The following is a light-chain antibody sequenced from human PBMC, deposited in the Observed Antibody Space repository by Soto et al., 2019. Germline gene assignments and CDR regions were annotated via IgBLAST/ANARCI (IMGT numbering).Light chain of an antibody. J-gene: IGLJ3*02. CDR2: SSD. V-gene: IGLV1-44*01. CDR3: AAWDDGLTGRV. CDR1: SSNIGSNT. Sequence: QSVLAQPPSASGTPGQGVTISCSGSSSNIGSNTVNWYQQIPGTAPKLLIYSSDQRPSGVPDRFSGSKSGSSAALAISGLQSDDEADYYCAAWDDGLTGRVFGGGTKLTVL.